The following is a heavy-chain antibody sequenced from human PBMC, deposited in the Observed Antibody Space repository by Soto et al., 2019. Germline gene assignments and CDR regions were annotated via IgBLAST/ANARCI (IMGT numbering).Heavy chain of an antibody. CDR1: GGSISSSNW. D-gene: IGHD3-22*01. CDR2: IYHSGST. CDR3: ARANRKYYYDSSGYYDY. Sequence: SETLSLTCAVSGGSISSSNWWSWVRQPPGKGLEWIGEIYHSGSTNYNPSLKSRVTMSVDTSKNQFSLKLSSVTAADTAVYYCARANRKYYYDSSGYYDYWGQGTLVTVSS. V-gene: IGHV4-4*02. J-gene: IGHJ4*02.